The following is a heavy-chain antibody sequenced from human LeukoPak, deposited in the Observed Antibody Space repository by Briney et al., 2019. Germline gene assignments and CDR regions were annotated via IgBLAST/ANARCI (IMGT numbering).Heavy chain of an antibody. V-gene: IGHV1-69*06. J-gene: IGHJ4*02. CDR3: GIWPGSATEDFWSGPLNY. Sequence: SVKVSCKAFGGTFSASPFSWVRQAPGQGLEWMGGIIPKFGTPHFARKFQGRVSINADTSTADTSTRTLYLELSSLTSEDTAIYYCGIWPGSATEDFWSGPLNYWGQGTLVTVSS. CDR1: GGTFSASP. CDR2: IIPKFGTP. D-gene: IGHD3-3*01.